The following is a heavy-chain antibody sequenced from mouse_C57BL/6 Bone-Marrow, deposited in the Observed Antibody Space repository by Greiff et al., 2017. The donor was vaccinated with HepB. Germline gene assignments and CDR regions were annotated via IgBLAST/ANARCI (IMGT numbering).Heavy chain of an antibody. J-gene: IGHJ1*03. CDR1: GYTFTNYW. Sequence: QVQLQQSGAELVRPGTSVKMSCKASGYTFTNYWIGWAKQRPGHGLECIGDIYPGGGYTNYNEKFKGKATLTADKSSSTAYMQFSSLTSEDSAIYYCARGSSYWYFDVWGTGTTVTVSS. CDR3: ARGSSYWYFDV. V-gene: IGHV1-63*01. D-gene: IGHD1-1*01. CDR2: IYPGGGYT.